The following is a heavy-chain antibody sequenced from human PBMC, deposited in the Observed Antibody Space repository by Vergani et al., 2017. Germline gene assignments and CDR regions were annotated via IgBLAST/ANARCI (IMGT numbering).Heavy chain of an antibody. J-gene: IGHJ5*02. CDR2: ISSSSSYI. CDR1: GFTFSSYS. CDR3: ASAIFSSWFDP. V-gene: IGHV3-21*01. Sequence: EVQLVESGGGLVKPGGSLRLSCAASGFTFSSYSMNWVRQAPGKGLEWVSSISSSSSYIYYADSVKGRFTISRDNAKNSLYLQMNSLRAEDTAVYYCASAIFSSWFDPWGQGTLVTVSS.